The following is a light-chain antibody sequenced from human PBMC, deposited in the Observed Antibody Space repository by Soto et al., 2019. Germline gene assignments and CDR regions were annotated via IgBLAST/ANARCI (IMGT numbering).Light chain of an antibody. V-gene: IGKV3-15*01. J-gene: IGKJ1*01. CDR2: GAS. CDR3: QGYNNWPPWT. CDR1: QSVNSN. Sequence: EIVMTQSPATLSVSPGERATLSCRASQSVNSNLAWYQQKPGQAPRLLIYGASTRATGIPARFSGSGSGTEFTLTISSLQSEDFAVYYCQGYNNWPPWTFGQGTKVEIK.